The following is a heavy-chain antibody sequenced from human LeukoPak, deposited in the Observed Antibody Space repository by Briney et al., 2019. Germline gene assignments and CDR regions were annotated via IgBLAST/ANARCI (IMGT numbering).Heavy chain of an antibody. Sequence: ASVKVSCKASGYTLTGYYMHWVRQAPGQGLEWMGRINPNSGGTNYAQKFQGRVTMTRDTSISTAYMELSRLRSDDTAVYYCARGSSYYYDSSGYYNFDYWGQGTLVTVSS. CDR3: ARGSSYYYDSSGYYNFDY. V-gene: IGHV1-2*06. CDR2: INPNSGGT. D-gene: IGHD3-22*01. J-gene: IGHJ4*02. CDR1: GYTLTGYY.